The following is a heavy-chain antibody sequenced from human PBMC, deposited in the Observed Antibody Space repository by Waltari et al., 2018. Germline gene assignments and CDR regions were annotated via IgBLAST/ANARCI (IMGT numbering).Heavy chain of an antibody. CDR2: ISGSGGST. Sequence: VQLLESGGGVVQPGGYLRLSCADSGFTFISYAMSWVRQATGKGLEWVSAISGSGGSTYYADSVKGRFTISRDNSKNTLYLQMNSLRAEDTAVYYCAKDFLYSGSYLYYFDYWGQGTLVTVSS. D-gene: IGHD1-26*01. J-gene: IGHJ4*02. V-gene: IGHV3-23*01. CDR1: GFTFISYA. CDR3: AKDFLYSGSYLYYFDY.